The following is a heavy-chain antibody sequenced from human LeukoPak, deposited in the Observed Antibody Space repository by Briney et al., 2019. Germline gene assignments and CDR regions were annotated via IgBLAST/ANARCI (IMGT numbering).Heavy chain of an antibody. V-gene: IGHV4-59*01. J-gene: IGHJ3*02. Sequence: PETLSLTCTLSGGSISSYYWSWVRQPPRKGRGWIGYIYYIVSTNYNPSLKSRVTISVDTPKNKLSFKLKSVTAADTARSYFGRRFLDFRSRCHDAFDIRPEGTMVTVFS. CDR3: GRRFLDFRSRCHDAFDI. CDR1: GGSISSYY. D-gene: IGHD3-3*01. CDR2: IYYIVST.